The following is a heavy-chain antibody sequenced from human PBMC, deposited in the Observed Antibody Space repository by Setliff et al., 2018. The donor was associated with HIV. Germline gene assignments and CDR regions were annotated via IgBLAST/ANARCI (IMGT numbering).Heavy chain of an antibody. CDR3: ARFDHYGDYGRIGDAFDI. CDR2: IIPMFGTS. D-gene: IGHD4-17*01. V-gene: IGHV1-69*13. CDR1: GGTFSSYG. J-gene: IGHJ3*02. Sequence: SVKVSCKASGGTFSSYGISWVRQAPGQGLEWIGVIIPMFGTSNYAQKFQGRLTITADESTSTAYMELSSLRSEDTALYFCARFDHYGDYGRIGDAFDIWGQGTLVTV.